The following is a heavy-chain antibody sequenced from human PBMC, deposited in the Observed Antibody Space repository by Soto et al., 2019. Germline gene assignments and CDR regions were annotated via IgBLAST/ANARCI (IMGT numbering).Heavy chain of an antibody. Sequence: QVQLQESGPGLVKPSQTLSLTCTVSGGSISSGGYYWSWIRQHPGKGLEWIGYIYYSGSTYYNPSLKSRVTISVDTSKNQFSLKLSSVTAAVTAVYYCARDQVPGSSGPDAFDIWGQGTMVTVSS. CDR3: ARDQVPGSSGPDAFDI. CDR2: IYYSGST. V-gene: IGHV4-31*03. CDR1: GGSISSGGYY. J-gene: IGHJ3*02. D-gene: IGHD6-13*01.